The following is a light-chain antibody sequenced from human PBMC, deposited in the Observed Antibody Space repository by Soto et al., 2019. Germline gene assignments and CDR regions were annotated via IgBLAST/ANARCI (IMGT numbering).Light chain of an antibody. CDR3: QQTYSTPYT. CDR2: AAS. CDR1: QSISSY. V-gene: IGKV1-39*01. J-gene: IGKJ2*01. Sequence: DILMTQSPSSLSASVGDRVTITCRASQSISSYLNWYEHKPGKAPKLLIYAASTLQSAVPSRFSGSGSGTDFTLTISSLQPEDCATYYCQQTYSTPYTFGQGTKLEIK.